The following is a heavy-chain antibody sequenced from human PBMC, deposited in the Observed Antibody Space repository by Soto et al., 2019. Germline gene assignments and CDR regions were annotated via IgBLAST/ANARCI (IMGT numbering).Heavy chain of an antibody. CDR3: ERASFQMDSFDR. CDR1: GFTFSSYG. Sequence: GGSLRLSCAASGFTFSSYGMHWVRQAPGKGLEWVAIIWYGGGNEYYADSVKDRFTISRDNSKNTLYLQMNSLRAEDTAVYYCERASFQMDSFDRWGQGTLVTVSS. CDR2: IWYGGGNE. D-gene: IGHD2-2*03. J-gene: IGHJ5*02. V-gene: IGHV3-33*01.